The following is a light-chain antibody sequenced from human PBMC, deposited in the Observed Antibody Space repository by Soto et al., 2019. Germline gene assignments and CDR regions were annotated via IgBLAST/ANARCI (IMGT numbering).Light chain of an antibody. Sequence: EIVLTQSPATLSLSPWERATLSCRASQSVSSYLAWYQQKPGQAPRLLIYDASNRATGIPGRFSGSGSGTDFTLTISRLEPEDFAVYYCQQYGSSPTFGQGTRLEIK. J-gene: IGKJ5*01. V-gene: IGKV3-11*01. CDR1: QSVSSY. CDR2: DAS. CDR3: QQYGSSPT.